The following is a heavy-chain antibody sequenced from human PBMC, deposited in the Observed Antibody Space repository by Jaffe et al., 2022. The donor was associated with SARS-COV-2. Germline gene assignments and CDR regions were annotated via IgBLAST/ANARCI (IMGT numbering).Heavy chain of an antibody. J-gene: IGHJ5*02. CDR3: ASFGYSSGWYVGNGWFDP. D-gene: IGHD6-19*01. Sequence: EVQLVESGGGLVQPGGSLRLSCAASGFTFSSYSMNWVRQAPGKGLEWVSYISSSSSTIYYADSVKGRFTISRDNAKNSLYLQMNSLRDEDTAVYYCASFGYSSGWYVGNGWFDPWGQGTLVTVSS. CDR2: ISSSSSTI. V-gene: IGHV3-48*02. CDR1: GFTFSSYS.